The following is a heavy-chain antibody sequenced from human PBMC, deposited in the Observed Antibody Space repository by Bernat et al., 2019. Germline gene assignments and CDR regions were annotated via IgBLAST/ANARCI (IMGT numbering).Heavy chain of an antibody. Sequence: QVQLVQSGAEVKKPGSSVKVSCKASGGTFSSYAISWVRQAPGQGLEWMGGIIPIFGTTNYAQKFQGRGTITADKSTSTAYMELSSLRSEDTAVYYCARAGIVVVVAATWSWFDPWGQGTLVTVSS. CDR1: GGTFSSYA. J-gene: IGHJ5*02. D-gene: IGHD2-15*01. V-gene: IGHV1-69*06. CDR2: IIPIFGTT. CDR3: ARAGIVVVVAATWSWFDP.